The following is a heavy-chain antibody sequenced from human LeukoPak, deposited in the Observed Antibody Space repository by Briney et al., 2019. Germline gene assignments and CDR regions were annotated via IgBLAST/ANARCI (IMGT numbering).Heavy chain of an antibody. CDR2: IIPIFGIA. J-gene: IGHJ4*02. Sequence: SVKVSCKASGGTFSSYAISWVRQAPGQGLEWMGRIIPIFGIANYAQKFQGRVAITADKSTSTAYMELSSLRSEDTAVYYCARRKQWLDPYFDYWGQGTLVTVSS. CDR1: GGTFSSYA. D-gene: IGHD6-19*01. CDR3: ARRKQWLDPYFDY. V-gene: IGHV1-69*04.